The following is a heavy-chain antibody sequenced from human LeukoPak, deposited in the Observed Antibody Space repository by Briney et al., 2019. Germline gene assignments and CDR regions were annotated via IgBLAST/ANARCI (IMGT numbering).Heavy chain of an antibody. CDR2: ISAYNGNT. CDR3: AREGDYGGNGGVFDY. Sequence: ASVKVSCKASGYTFTIYGISWVPQAPGQAREGMGWISAYNGNTNYAQKLQGRVTMTTATSTTTAYMELRSLRSDDTAVYYCAREGDYGGNGGVFDYWGQGTLVTVSS. D-gene: IGHD4-23*01. CDR1: GYTFTIYG. V-gene: IGHV1-18*01. J-gene: IGHJ4*02.